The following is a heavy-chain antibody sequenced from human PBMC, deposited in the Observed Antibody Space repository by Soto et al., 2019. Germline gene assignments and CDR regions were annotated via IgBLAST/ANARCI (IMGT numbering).Heavy chain of an antibody. CDR1: GFTFSSYW. D-gene: IGHD2-2*01. J-gene: IGHJ6*02. Sequence: GGSLRLSCAASGFTFSSYWMSWVRQAPGKGLEWVANIKQDGSEKYYVDSVKGRFTISRDNAKNSLYLQMNSLRAEDAAVYYCARGPFVPAAIRGGGGYYYYYGMDVWGQGTTVTVSS. CDR3: ARGPFVPAAIRGGGGYYYYYGMDV. V-gene: IGHV3-7*01. CDR2: IKQDGSEK.